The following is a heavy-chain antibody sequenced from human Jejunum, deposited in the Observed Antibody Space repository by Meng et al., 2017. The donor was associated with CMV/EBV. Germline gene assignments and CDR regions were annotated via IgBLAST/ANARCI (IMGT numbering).Heavy chain of an antibody. CDR3: AKGKSYFFEY. J-gene: IGHJ4*02. D-gene: IGHD3-10*01. V-gene: IGHV3-11*04. CDR1: GFTFSNFH. Sequence: SCAASGFTFSNFHMNWVRQAPGKSLEWVAYISGGGLPKYYADSMKGRITISRDNAKNSLYLQIDNVGVDDTAVYYCAKGKSYFFEYWGPGALVTVSS. CDR2: ISGGGLPK.